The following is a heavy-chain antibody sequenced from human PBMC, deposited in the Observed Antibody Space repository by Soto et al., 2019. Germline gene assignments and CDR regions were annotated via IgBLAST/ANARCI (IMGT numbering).Heavy chain of an antibody. V-gene: IGHV4-34*01. D-gene: IGHD6-13*01. Sequence: SETLSLTCAVYGGSFSSYYWSWIRQPPGKGLEWIGEINHSGSTNYNPSLKSRVTISVDTSKNQFSLKLSSVTAADTAVYYCARSYSSSWYRNNYYYMDVWGKGTTVTVSS. CDR2: INHSGST. J-gene: IGHJ6*03. CDR3: ARSYSSSWYRNNYYYMDV. CDR1: GGSFSSYY.